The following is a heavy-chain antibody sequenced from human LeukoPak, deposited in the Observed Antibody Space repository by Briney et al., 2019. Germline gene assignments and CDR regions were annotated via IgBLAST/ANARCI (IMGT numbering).Heavy chain of an antibody. D-gene: IGHD2/OR15-2a*01. CDR1: GGSFGDFY. J-gene: IGHJ6*02. Sequence: SETLSLTCAVSGGSFGDFYWSWIRQPPGKGLEWIGEINHSGYTNYYPSLKSRVTISVDTSKNQFSLRLSSVTAADTAVYYCARNDYFGINNGMDVWGQGTTVTVSS. V-gene: IGHV4-34*01. CDR3: ARNDYFGINNGMDV. CDR2: INHSGYT.